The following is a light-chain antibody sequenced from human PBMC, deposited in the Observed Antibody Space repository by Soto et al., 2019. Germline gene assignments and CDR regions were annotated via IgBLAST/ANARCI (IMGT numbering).Light chain of an antibody. Sequence: EIVMTHSPATLSLSPGAVSTLSCRANQHVGSNLAWYQQKPGQAPRLLIYGASTRATGIPARFSGSGSGTEFTLTISSLQSEDFAVYYCQQYNNWPPRTFGQGTKVDIK. J-gene: IGKJ1*01. V-gene: IGKV3-15*01. CDR3: QQYNNWPPRT. CDR2: GAS. CDR1: QHVGSN.